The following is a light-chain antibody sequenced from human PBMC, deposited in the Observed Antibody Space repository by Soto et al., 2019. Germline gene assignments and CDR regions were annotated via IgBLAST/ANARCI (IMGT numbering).Light chain of an antibody. J-gene: IGLJ1*01. Sequence: QSVLTQPPSVSAAPGQTVTISCSGSGSNIGSNSVSWYQQHPGKAPKVIIYEGIKRPSGVSNRFSGSNSGSTASLTISGLQAEDEADYYCCSYVGATTYVFGTGTKVTVL. CDR3: CSYVGATTYV. CDR1: GSNIGSNS. V-gene: IGLV2-23*01. CDR2: EGI.